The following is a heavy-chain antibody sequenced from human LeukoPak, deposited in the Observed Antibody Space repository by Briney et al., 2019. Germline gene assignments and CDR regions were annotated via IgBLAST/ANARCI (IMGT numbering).Heavy chain of an antibody. J-gene: IGHJ4*02. CDR3: VGLIAAAGIDYFDY. Sequence: SETLPLTCTVSGGSISSYYWSWIRQPPGKGLEWIGYIYYSGSTNYNPSLKSRVTISVDTSKNQFSLKLSSVTAADTAVYYCVGLIAAAGIDYFDYWGQGTLVTVSS. V-gene: IGHV4-59*01. CDR1: GGSISSYY. CDR2: IYYSGST. D-gene: IGHD6-13*01.